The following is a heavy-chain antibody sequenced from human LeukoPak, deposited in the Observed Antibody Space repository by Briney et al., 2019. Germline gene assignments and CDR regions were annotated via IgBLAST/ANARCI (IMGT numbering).Heavy chain of an antibody. CDR2: IYYSGST. D-gene: IGHD7-27*01. CDR3: ASSLRLLGPSYFDY. J-gene: IGHJ4*02. Sequence: SETLSLTCTVSGGSISSYYWSWIRQPPGKGLEWIGYIYYSGSTNYNPSLKSRVTISVDTSKNQFSLKLSSVTAADTAVYYCASSLRLLGPSYFDYWGQGTLVTVSS. V-gene: IGHV4-59*08. CDR1: GGSISSYY.